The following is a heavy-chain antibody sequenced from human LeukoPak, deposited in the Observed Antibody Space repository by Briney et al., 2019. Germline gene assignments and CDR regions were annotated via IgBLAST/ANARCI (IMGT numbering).Heavy chain of an antibody. CDR2: TYYRSKWFN. CDR3: TGEPEQQLVGAWFDP. D-gene: IGHD6-13*01. CDR1: GDSVSSNSAA. V-gene: IGHV6-1*01. J-gene: IGHJ5*02. Sequence: SQTLSLTCVISGDSVSSNSAAWNWIRQSPSRGLEWLGRTYYRSKWFNDYAVSVKSRITIKPDTSKNQFSLQLNSVTPEDTAVYYCTGEPEQQLVGAWFDPWGQGTLVTVSS.